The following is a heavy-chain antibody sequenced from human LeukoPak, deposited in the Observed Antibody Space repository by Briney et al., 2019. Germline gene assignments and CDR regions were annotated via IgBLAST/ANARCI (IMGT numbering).Heavy chain of an antibody. CDR2: INHSGTT. V-gene: IGHV4-34*01. CDR3: AREVRKTGYSSSWGYYYYYYMDV. Sequence: SETLSLTCAVYGGSFSGYYWSWIRQPPGKGLEWIAEINHSGTTNYNPSLKSRVTISVDTSKSQFSLNLRSVTAADTAVYYCAREVRKTGYSSSWGYYYYYYMDVWGKGTTVTVSS. CDR1: GGSFSGYY. D-gene: IGHD6-13*01. J-gene: IGHJ6*03.